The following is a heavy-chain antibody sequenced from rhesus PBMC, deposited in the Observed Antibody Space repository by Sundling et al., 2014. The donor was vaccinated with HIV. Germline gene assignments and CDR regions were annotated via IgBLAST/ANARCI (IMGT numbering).Heavy chain of an antibody. CDR1: GFSFDSYA. J-gene: IGHJ4*01. V-gene: IGHV1-198*02. CDR3: ARSRARSGYYYAHLDY. CDR2: IVPPVGVT. D-gene: IGHD3-22*01. Sequence: QVQLVQSGTEVKKPGASVKVSCKTSGFSFDSYAFNWVRQAPGQGLEWMGGIVPPVGVTNYAQKFQGRISINADTSTSTAYMELTSLRSEDTAVYYCARSRARSGYYYAHLDYWGQGVLVTVSS.